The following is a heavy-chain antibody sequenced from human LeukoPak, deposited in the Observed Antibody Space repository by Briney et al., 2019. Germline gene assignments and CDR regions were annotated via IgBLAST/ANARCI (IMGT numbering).Heavy chain of an antibody. CDR3: ARGWTDGYNYYFDY. D-gene: IGHD5-24*01. CDR1: GFTFSSYW. V-gene: IGHV3-74*01. CDR2: INSDGSST. J-gene: IGHJ4*02. Sequence: GGSLRLSCAASGFTFSSYWMHWVRQAPGKGLVWVSRINSDGSSTSYADSVKGRFTISRDNAKNTLYLQMNSLRAEDTAVYYCARGWTDGYNYYFDYWGQGTLVTVSS.